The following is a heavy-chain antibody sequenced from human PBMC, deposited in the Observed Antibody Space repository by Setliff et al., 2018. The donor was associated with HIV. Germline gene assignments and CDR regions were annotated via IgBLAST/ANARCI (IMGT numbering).Heavy chain of an antibody. CDR2: IIPILGVA. V-gene: IGHV1-69*10. D-gene: IGHD4-17*01. CDR3: AGLYGDHGGGY. CDR1: GGTFSSYA. Sequence: SVKVSCKASGGTFSSYAISWVRQAPGQGLEWMGGIIPILGVAKYAQKFQDRLTITADASTSTVYMELISLRSEDTAVYYCAGLYGDHGGGYWGQGTLVTVSS. J-gene: IGHJ4*02.